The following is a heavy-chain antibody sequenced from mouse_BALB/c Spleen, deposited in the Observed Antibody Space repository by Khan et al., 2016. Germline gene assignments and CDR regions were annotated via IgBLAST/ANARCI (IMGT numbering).Heavy chain of an antibody. CDR2: ISTYYGNT. CDR1: GYTFTDYA. V-gene: IGHV1S137*01. CDR3: ERWNGNIAMDY. D-gene: IGHD2-1*01. Sequence: QVRLQQSGPELVRPGVSVKISCKGSGYTFTDYAMHWVKQSHAKSLEWIGVISTYYGNTNYNQKFKGKATMTVDKSSSTAYMELARLTSEDSAIYYCERWNGNIAMDYWGQGTSVTVSS. J-gene: IGHJ4*01.